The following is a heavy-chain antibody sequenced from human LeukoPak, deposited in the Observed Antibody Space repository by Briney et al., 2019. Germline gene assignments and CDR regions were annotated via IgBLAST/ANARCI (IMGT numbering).Heavy chain of an antibody. D-gene: IGHD3-22*01. CDR2: IYHSGRA. V-gene: IGHV4-4*02. J-gene: IGHJ4*02. CDR1: GGSISSSNW. Sequence: PSETLSLTCAVSGGSISSSNWWSWVRQPPGKGLEWIGEIYHSGRANYNPSLKSRVTISVDKSKNQFSLRLSSVTAADTAVYYCASAGHDGIGYKVCWGQGTLVTVSS. CDR3: ASAGHDGIGYKVC.